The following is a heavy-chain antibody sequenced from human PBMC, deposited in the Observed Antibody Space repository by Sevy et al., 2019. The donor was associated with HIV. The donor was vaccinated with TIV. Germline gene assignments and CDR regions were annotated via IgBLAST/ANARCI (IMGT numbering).Heavy chain of an antibody. Sequence: SETLSLTCAVYGGSFSGYYWSWIRQPPGKGLEWIGEINHSGGTNYNPSLKSRVTISVDTSKNQFSLKLSSVTAADTAVYYCARDCTGGSCSHAFDIWGQGTMVTVSS. V-gene: IGHV4-34*01. CDR3: ARDCTGGSCSHAFDI. CDR2: INHSGGT. CDR1: GGSFSGYY. D-gene: IGHD2-15*01. J-gene: IGHJ3*02.